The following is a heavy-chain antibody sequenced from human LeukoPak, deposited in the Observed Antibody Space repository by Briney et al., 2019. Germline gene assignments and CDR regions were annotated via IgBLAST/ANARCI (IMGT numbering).Heavy chain of an antibody. CDR1: GYTFTGYY. J-gene: IGHJ6*02. V-gene: IGHV1-2*06. Sequence: GASVKVSCKASGYTFTGYYMHWVRQAPGQGLEWMGRISPNSGGTNYAQKFQGRVTMTRDTSISTAYMELSRLRSDDTAVYYCARGPRRITIFGPWDSGMDVWGQGTTVTVSS. D-gene: IGHD3-3*01. CDR2: ISPNSGGT. CDR3: ARGPRRITIFGPWDSGMDV.